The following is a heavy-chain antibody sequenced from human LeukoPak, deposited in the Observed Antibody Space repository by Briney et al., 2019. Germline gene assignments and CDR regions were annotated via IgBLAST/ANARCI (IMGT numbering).Heavy chain of an antibody. CDR1: GFTFSYYG. J-gene: IGHJ4*02. CDR2: ISYDGSSK. CDR3: AKVAEMATTTGYFDY. D-gene: IGHD5-24*01. Sequence: GGSLRLSCAASGFTFSYYGMHWVRQAPGKGLEWVAVISYDGSSKYYADSVKGRFTFSRDNFKNTLYLQMNRLRTEDTAVYYCAKVAEMATTTGYFDYWGQGTLVTVSS. V-gene: IGHV3-30*18.